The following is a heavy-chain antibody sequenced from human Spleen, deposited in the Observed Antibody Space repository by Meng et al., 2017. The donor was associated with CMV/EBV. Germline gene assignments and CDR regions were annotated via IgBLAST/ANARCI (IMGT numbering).Heavy chain of an antibody. CDR1: GFTFSSYA. CDR2: ISASGGSA. J-gene: IGHJ4*02. D-gene: IGHD5-18*01. V-gene: IGHV3-23*01. Sequence: GGSLRLSCAASGFTFSSYAMSWVRQAPGKGLEWVSGISASGGSAYYADSVKGRFTISRDNSRNTLYLQMNSLRAEDTAVYYCARYGYAFDYWGQGTLVTVSS. CDR3: ARYGYAFDY.